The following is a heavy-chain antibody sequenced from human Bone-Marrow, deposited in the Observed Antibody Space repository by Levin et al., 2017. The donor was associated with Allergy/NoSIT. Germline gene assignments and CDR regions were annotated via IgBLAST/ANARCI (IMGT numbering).Heavy chain of an antibody. V-gene: IGHV3-43*01. CDR2: ISWDGGST. Sequence: GESLKISCAASGFTFDDYTMHWVRQAPGKGLEWVSLISWDGGSTYYADSVKGRFTISRDNSKNSLYLQMNSLRTEDTALYYCAKDIRSGAVAGFFDYWGQGTLVTVSS. D-gene: IGHD6-19*01. J-gene: IGHJ4*02. CDR1: GFTFDDYT. CDR3: AKDIRSGAVAGFFDY.